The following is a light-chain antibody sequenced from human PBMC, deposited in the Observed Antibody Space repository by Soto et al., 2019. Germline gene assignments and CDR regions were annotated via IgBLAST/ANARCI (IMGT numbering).Light chain of an antibody. V-gene: IGKV3-20*01. J-gene: IGKJ3*01. CDR3: QQYGSSPPLFT. CDR2: GAS. Sequence: EIVMTQSPATLSVSAGERATLSCRASQSVSSSYLAWYQQKPGQAPRLLIYGASSRATGIPDRFSGSGSGTDFTLTISRLEPEDFAVYYCQQYGSSPPLFTFGPGTKVDIK. CDR1: QSVSSSY.